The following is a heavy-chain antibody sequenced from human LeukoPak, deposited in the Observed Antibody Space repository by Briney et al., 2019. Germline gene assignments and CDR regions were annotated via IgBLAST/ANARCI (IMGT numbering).Heavy chain of an antibody. CDR3: ATSDEDSSSPPGYYYGMDV. D-gene: IGHD6-13*01. CDR2: IYPGDSDT. J-gene: IGHJ6*04. CDR1: GYSLTSYW. V-gene: IGHV5-51*01. Sequence: GESLKISCKGSGYSLTSYWIGWVRQMPGKGLEWMGIIYPGDSDTRYSPSFQGQVTISADKSISTAYLQWSSLKASDTAMYYCATSDEDSSSPPGYYYGMDVWGKGTTVTVSS.